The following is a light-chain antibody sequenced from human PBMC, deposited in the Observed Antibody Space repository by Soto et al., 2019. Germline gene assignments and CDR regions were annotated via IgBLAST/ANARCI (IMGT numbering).Light chain of an antibody. Sequence: EIVLTQSPATLSLSPGERATLSCRASQSVSSYLAWYQQKPGQAPRLLIYDASNRATGIPARFSGSGSGTDFTLTISSLEPEDFAVYYCQQYFNWPLTWTFGPGTKVQIK. J-gene: IGKJ3*01. CDR3: QQYFNWPLTWT. CDR2: DAS. V-gene: IGKV3-11*01. CDR1: QSVSSY.